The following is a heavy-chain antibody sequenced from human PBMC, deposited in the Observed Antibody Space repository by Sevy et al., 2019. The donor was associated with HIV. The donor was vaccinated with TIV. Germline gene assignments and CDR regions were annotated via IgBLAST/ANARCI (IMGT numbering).Heavy chain of an antibody. J-gene: IGHJ6*02. CDR1: GFTFSTYG. Sequence: GGSLRLSCAASGFTFSTYGMHWVRQAPGNGLEWVAFIRFDGSIQYYTDSVKGRLTISRDNSKNTLYLQMNSLRAEDTAVYFCAKVLHIVVVPAAIDYYYGMDVSGQGTTVTVSS. V-gene: IGHV3-30*02. CDR2: IRFDGSIQ. D-gene: IGHD2-2*01. CDR3: AKVLHIVVVPAAIDYYYGMDV.